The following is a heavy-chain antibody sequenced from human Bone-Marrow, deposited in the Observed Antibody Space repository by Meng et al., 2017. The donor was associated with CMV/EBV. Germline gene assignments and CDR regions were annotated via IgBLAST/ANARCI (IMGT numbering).Heavy chain of an antibody. CDR1: GFTFSSDA. V-gene: IGHV3-23*01. Sequence: GEALKIACSASGFTFSSDAMSWVRQAPGKGLEWFSAISGSGGSTYYAESVKGRFTISRENYKNTLYLQMNSLRAEDTAVYYCAKDLHRGEWLVKSYDCDDWAKGTLVTVSS. CDR2: ISGSGGST. CDR3: AKDLHRGEWLVKSYDCDD. D-gene: IGHD6-19*01. J-gene: IGHJ4*02.